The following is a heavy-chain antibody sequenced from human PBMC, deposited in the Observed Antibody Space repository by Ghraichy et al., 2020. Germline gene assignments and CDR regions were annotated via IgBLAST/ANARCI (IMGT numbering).Heavy chain of an antibody. D-gene: IGHD5-12*01. J-gene: IGHJ6*03. CDR1: GYTFTSYG. CDR3: ARDEGVPAAISYSGYDYYYYYYYMDV. Sequence: ASVKVSCKASGYTFTSYGISWVRQAPGQGLEWMGWISAYNGNTNYAQKLQGRVTMTTDTSTSTAYMELRSLRSDDTAVYYCARDEGVPAAISYSGYDYYYYYYYMDVWGKGTTVTVSS. V-gene: IGHV1-18*04. CDR2: ISAYNGNT.